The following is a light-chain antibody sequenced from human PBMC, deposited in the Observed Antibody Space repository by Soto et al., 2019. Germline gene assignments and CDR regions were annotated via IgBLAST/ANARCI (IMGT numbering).Light chain of an antibody. V-gene: IGKV3-20*01. CDR2: GAS. Sequence: EIVLTQSPGTLSLSPGERATLSCRASQSVSSSYLAWYQHRPGQAPRLLIYGASTRATGIPDRFSGSGSGTDFTLTISRLEPEDVVVYYCQQYGSSPRITFGGGTKVEIK. J-gene: IGKJ4*01. CDR1: QSVSSSY. CDR3: QQYGSSPRIT.